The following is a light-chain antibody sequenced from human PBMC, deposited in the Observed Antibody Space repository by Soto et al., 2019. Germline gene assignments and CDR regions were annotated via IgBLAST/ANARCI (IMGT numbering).Light chain of an antibody. CDR3: QHYNTNSWT. V-gene: IGKV1-5*03. Sequence: DIQMTQSPSTLSASVGDRVTLTFRASQSISSWLAWYQQKPGKAPKLLIYLASSLESGVPSRFSGSGSGTEFTLNISSLQPDDFATYYCQHYNTNSWTFGQGTKVESK. CDR1: QSISSW. CDR2: LAS. J-gene: IGKJ1*01.